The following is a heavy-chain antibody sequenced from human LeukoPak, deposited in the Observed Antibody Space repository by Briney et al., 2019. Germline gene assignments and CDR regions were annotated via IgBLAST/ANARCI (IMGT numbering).Heavy chain of an antibody. Sequence: PGGSLRLPCAASGFTFSSYSMNWVRQAPGKGLEWVSSISSSSSYIYYADSVKGRFTISRDNSKNTLYLQMNSLRSEDTAVYYCATDRPYSSGWYDYWGQGTLVTVSS. J-gene: IGHJ4*02. CDR2: ISSSSSYI. CDR1: GFTFSSYS. V-gene: IGHV3-21*04. D-gene: IGHD6-19*01. CDR3: ATDRPYSSGWYDY.